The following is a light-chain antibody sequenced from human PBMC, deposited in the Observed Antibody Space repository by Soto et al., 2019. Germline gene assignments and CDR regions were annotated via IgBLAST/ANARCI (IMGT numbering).Light chain of an antibody. J-gene: IGKJ2*03. CDR1: QDISDY. Sequence: AILMNQSPSSLSASPGDTVIITCRASQDISDYVAWYHHKPGRAPKLLIYGASTLQSGVPPRFSGSGSETEFMLTISRLQSEDFATYYCQQYYSSYSLGQGTKVDNK. CDR2: GAS. CDR3: QQYYSSYS. V-gene: IGKV1-8*01.